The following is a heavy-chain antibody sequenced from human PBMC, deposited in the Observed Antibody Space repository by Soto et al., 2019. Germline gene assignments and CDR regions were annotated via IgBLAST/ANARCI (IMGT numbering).Heavy chain of an antibody. Sequence: SVKVSCKASGGTFSSYAISWVRQAPGQGLEWMGGIIPIFGTANYAQKFQGRVTITADESTSTAYMELSSLRSEDTAVYYCESAFHYDSSGYYYFLQAFDIWGQGTMVTLSS. D-gene: IGHD3-22*01. CDR2: IIPIFGTA. J-gene: IGHJ3*02. CDR1: GGTFSSYA. CDR3: ESAFHYDSSGYYYFLQAFDI. V-gene: IGHV1-69*13.